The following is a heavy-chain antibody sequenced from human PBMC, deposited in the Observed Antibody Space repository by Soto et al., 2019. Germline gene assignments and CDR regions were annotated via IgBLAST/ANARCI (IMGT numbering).Heavy chain of an antibody. V-gene: IGHV3-9*01. CDR1: GFTFDDYA. Sequence: GGSLRLSCAASGFTFDDYAMHWVRQAPGKGLEWVSGISWNSGSIGYADSVKGRFTISRDNAKNSLYLQMNSLRAEDTALYYCAKGYYYGSGSYSAFDYWGQGTLVTVSS. D-gene: IGHD3-10*01. J-gene: IGHJ4*02. CDR2: ISWNSGSI. CDR3: AKGYYYGSGSYSAFDY.